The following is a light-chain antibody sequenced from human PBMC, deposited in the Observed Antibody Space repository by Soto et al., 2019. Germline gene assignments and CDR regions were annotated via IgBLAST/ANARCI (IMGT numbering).Light chain of an antibody. Sequence: EIVMTQSPATLSVSPGESATLSCRANQYISSNLAWYQQKPGQAPRLLIFDASTRATGIPARFSGSGSGTEFTLTISSVHSDDFATYYCQQYDYSRTFGQGTKVDIK. CDR1: QYISSN. CDR2: DAS. CDR3: QQYDYSRT. J-gene: IGKJ1*01. V-gene: IGKV3-15*01.